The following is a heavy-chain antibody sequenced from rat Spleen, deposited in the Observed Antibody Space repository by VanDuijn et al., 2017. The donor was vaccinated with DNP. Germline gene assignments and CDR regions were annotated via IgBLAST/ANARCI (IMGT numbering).Heavy chain of an antibody. V-gene: IGHV3-3*01. Sequence: EVQLQESGPGLVKPSQSLSLICSVTGYSITSSYRWNWIRKFPGNKLEWMGSINSAGTTKYNPSLKSRVFITRDTSKNQLFLQVDSVTTEDTATYHCARWLGYNPPYAMDAWGQGTSVTVSS. CDR1: GYSITSSYR. J-gene: IGHJ4*01. D-gene: IGHD1-4*01. CDR3: ARWLGYNPPYAMDA. CDR2: INSAGTT.